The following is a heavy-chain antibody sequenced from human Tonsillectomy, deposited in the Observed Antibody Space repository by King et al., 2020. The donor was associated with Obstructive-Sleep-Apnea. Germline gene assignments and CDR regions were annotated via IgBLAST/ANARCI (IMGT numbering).Heavy chain of an antibody. Sequence: LQLQESGPGLVKPSETLSLTCTVSGGSIYSSSYYWGWIRQPPGKGLEWIGGIYYSGSTYYNPSLKSRVTISVDTSKNLFSLKLSSVTAADTAVYYCAGQDNYGGNSRRTDAFDIWGQGTMVTVSS. CDR2: IYYSGST. V-gene: IGHV4-39*01. CDR3: AGQDNYGGNSRRTDAFDI. CDR1: GGSIYSSSYY. J-gene: IGHJ3*02. D-gene: IGHD4-23*01.